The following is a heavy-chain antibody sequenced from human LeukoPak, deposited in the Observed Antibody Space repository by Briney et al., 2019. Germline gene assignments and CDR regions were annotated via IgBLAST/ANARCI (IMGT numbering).Heavy chain of an antibody. D-gene: IGHD6-19*01. CDR1: GGTFSSYT. CDR2: IIPILGIA. CDR3: ATRYSSGWYCFDY. J-gene: IGHJ4*02. V-gene: IGHV1-69*02. Sequence: SVKVSCKASGGTFSSYTISWVRQAPGQGLEWTGRIIPILGIANYAQKFQGRVTITADKSTSTAYMELSSLRSEDTAVYYCATRYSSGWYCFDYWGQGTLVTVSS.